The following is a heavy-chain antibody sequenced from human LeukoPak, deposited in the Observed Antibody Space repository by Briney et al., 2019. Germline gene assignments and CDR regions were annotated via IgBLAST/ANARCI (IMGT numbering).Heavy chain of an antibody. J-gene: IGHJ4*02. Sequence: GGSLRLSCAASGFTFSNYEMNWVRQPPGKGLGWISDITGSGSTTYYADSVKGRFTISRDNAKNSLYLQMNSLRAEDTAVYYCARETSWYFDYWGRGTLVTVSS. CDR2: ITGSGSTT. CDR1: GFTFSNYE. V-gene: IGHV3-48*03. CDR3: ARETSWYFDY.